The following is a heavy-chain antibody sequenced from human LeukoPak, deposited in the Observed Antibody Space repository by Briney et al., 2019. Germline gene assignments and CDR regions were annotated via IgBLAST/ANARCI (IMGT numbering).Heavy chain of an antibody. CDR2: ISGSGHST. CDR3: VKDSDELIAAVYNWFDP. J-gene: IGHJ5*02. V-gene: IGHV3-23*01. D-gene: IGHD6-13*01. CDR1: GFNFGSYV. Sequence: PGGSLRLSCVGTGFNFGSYVMSWVRQAPGKGLEWVSVISGSGHSTYYAESVKGRFTISRDNSKNTLYLQMNSLRAEDTAVYYCVKDSDELIAAVYNWFDPWGQGTQVTVSS.